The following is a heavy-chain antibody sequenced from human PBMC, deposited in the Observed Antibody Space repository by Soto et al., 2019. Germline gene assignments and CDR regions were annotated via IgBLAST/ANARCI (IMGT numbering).Heavy chain of an antibody. J-gene: IGHJ4*02. V-gene: IGHV2-5*01. D-gene: IGHD3-22*01. Sequence: QITLKESGPTLVKPTQTLTLTCTFSGFSLTTNGVGVGWIRQPPGKALEWLALIYWNDDKRYRPSLKTRLTISKDTSKHQVVLTMTNMDPGDTGTYYCAHSPFYDHSGYPDYWGQGTLVTVSS. CDR3: AHSPFYDHSGYPDY. CDR2: IYWNDDK. CDR1: GFSLTTNGVG.